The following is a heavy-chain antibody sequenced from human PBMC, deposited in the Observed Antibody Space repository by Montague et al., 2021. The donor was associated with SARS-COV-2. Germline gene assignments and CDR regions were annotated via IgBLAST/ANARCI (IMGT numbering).Heavy chain of an antibody. CDR1: GGTISSFY. CDR3: ARHYSATLPAVY. Sequence: SETLSLTCTVSGGTISSFYWSWFRQPPGKGLEWIGYISDSGSTNYNPTLTSRVTMSVDTSKNQFSLKVNSVTAADTAVYCCARHYSATLPAVYWGQGTLVTVSS. J-gene: IGHJ4*02. V-gene: IGHV4-59*08. CDR2: ISDSGST. D-gene: IGHD2-15*01.